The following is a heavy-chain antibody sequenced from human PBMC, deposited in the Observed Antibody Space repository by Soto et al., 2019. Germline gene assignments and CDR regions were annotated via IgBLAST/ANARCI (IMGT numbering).Heavy chain of an antibody. CDR2: IYYSGST. D-gene: IGHD6-13*01. J-gene: IGHJ5*02. V-gene: IGHV4-39*01. CDR3: ARGAIEAAGPWFDP. CDR1: GGSISSSSYY. Sequence: SETLSLTCTVSGGSISSSSYYWGWIRQPPGKGLEWIGSIYYSGSTYYNPSLKSRVTISVDTSKNQFSLKLSSVTATDTAVYYCARGAIEAAGPWFDPWGQGTLVTVSS.